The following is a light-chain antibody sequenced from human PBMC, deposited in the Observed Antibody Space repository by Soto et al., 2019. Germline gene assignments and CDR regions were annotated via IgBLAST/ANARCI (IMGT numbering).Light chain of an antibody. J-gene: IGLJ3*02. CDR1: SSNIGAGYD. CDR2: GDT. Sequence: QSVLTQPPSVSGAPGQRVTISCTGSSSNIGAGYDVHWYEQLPGTAPKLLVSGDTNRPSGDPDRFSGSKSGTSASLAITGLQAEDDADYYCQSFDSSLSGWVFGGGTKLTVL. V-gene: IGLV1-40*01. CDR3: QSFDSSLSGWV.